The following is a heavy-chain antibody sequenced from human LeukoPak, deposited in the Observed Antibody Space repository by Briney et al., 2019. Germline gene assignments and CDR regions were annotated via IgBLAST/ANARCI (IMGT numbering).Heavy chain of an antibody. Sequence: SQTLSLTCTVSGGSISSADYYWSWIRQPPGKGLEWIGYIYYSGNTYYNPSPKSRVTISLDRSKNQFSLKQSSVTAADTAVYYCARATITMAVGVPADAFDIWGQGTMVTVSS. V-gene: IGHV4-30-4*08. CDR1: GGSISSADYY. CDR2: IYYSGNT. J-gene: IGHJ3*02. D-gene: IGHD3-22*01. CDR3: ARATITMAVGVPADAFDI.